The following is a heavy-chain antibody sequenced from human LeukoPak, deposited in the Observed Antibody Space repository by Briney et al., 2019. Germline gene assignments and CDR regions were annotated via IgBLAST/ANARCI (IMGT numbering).Heavy chain of an antibody. V-gene: IGHV4-39*07. D-gene: IGHD5-18*01. CDR2: IYYRGST. Sequence: PSETLSLTCTVSGGSISSSSYYWGWIRQPPGKGLEWIGTIYYRGSTYYNPSLKSRVTISVDTSKNQFSLKLSSVTAADTAVYYCARGKGGYGYYYCYYMDVWGKGTTVTVSS. CDR1: GGSISSSSYY. CDR3: ARGKGGYGYYYCYYMDV. J-gene: IGHJ6*03.